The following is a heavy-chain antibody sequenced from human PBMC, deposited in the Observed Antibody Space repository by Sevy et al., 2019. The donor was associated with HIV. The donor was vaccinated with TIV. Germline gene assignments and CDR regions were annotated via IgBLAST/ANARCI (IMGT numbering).Heavy chain of an antibody. J-gene: IGHJ6*03. CDR3: TTVRYSSSPDYYYYYYMDV. CDR1: GFTFSNAW. V-gene: IGHV3-15*01. Sequence: GGSLRLSCAASGFTFSNAWMSWVRQAPGKGLEWVGRIKSKTDGGTTDYAAPVKGRFTISRDDSKNTVYLQMNSLKTEDTAVYYCTTVRYSSSPDYYYYYYMDVWGKGTTVTVSS. D-gene: IGHD6-6*01. CDR2: IKSKTDGGTT.